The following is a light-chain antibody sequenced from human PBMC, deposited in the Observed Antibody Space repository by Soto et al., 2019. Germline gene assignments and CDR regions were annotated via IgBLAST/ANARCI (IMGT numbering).Light chain of an antibody. Sequence: IVLTQSPATLSLSPGERATLSCRASQSVSSYLAWHQQKPGQPPRLLIYDTSNRATGVPARFSGSGSGTDFTLTISSLEPEDFAVYSCQQRSNWPPALTFGGGTKVEIK. V-gene: IGKV3-11*01. CDR3: QQRSNWPPALT. CDR2: DTS. J-gene: IGKJ4*01. CDR1: QSVSSY.